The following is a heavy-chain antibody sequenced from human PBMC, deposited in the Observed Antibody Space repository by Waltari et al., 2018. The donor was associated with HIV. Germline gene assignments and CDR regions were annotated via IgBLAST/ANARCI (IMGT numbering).Heavy chain of an antibody. CDR3: ARGGRDTSGYYIVPFDP. CDR1: GGSISSSY. D-gene: IGHD3-22*01. J-gene: IGHJ5*02. V-gene: IGHV4-59*01. CDR2: GYYTGRT. Sequence: QVQLQEPGPGLLTPSETLSPTCSVLGGSISSSYWSWIRQPPGRGLEWIGGGYYTGRTNYNPSLESRVAISVDTSRNQFSLELSSVTAADTAVYYCARGGRDTSGYYIVPFDPWGQGTLVTVSS.